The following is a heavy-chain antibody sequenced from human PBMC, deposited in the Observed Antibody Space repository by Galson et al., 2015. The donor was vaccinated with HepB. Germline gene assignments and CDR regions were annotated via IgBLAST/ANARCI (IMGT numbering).Heavy chain of an antibody. V-gene: IGHV3-48*04. CDR2: ISSSSSTI. CDR1: GFTFSSYS. J-gene: IGHJ3*02. Sequence: SLRLSCAASGFTFSSYSMNWVRQAPGKGLEWVSYISSSSSTIYYADSVKGRFTISRDNAKNSLYLQMNSLRAEDTAVYYCARDRRGPYYGGNPDAFDIWGQGTMVTVSS. D-gene: IGHD4-23*01. CDR3: ARDRRGPYYGGNPDAFDI.